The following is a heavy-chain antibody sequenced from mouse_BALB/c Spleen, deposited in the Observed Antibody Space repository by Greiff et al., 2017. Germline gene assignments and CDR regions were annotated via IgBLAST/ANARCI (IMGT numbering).Heavy chain of an antibody. V-gene: IGHV5-12-1*01. CDR1: GFAFSSYD. CDR2: ISSGGGST. Sequence: EVKLMESGGGLVKPGGSLKLSCAASGFAFSSYDMSWVRQTPEKRLEWVAYISSGGGSTYYPDTVKGRFTISRDNAKNTLYLQMSSLKSEDTAMYYCARHATMITKGYFDYWGQGTTLTVSS. J-gene: IGHJ2*01. D-gene: IGHD2-4*01. CDR3: ARHATMITKGYFDY.